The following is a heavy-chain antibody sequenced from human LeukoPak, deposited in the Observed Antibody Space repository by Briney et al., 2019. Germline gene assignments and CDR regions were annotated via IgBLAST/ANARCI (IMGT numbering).Heavy chain of an antibody. D-gene: IGHD3-9*01. CDR2: INPNSGGT. Sequence: GASVKVSCKASGYTFTGYYMHWVRQAPGQGLEWMGWINPNSGGTNYAQKFQGRVTMTRGTSISTAYMELSRLRSDDTAVYYCARGPIRYYDTANWFDPWGQGTLVTVSS. CDR3: ARGPIRYYDTANWFDP. CDR1: GYTFTGYY. V-gene: IGHV1-2*02. J-gene: IGHJ5*02.